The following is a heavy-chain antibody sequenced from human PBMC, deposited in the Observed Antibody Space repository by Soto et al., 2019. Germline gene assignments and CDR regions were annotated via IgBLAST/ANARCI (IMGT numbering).Heavy chain of an antibody. CDR3: ARESSGYSSYFDY. V-gene: IGHV3-74*01. CDR2: ISSDGSST. CDR1: GVSFSRYW. Sequence: EVQLVESGGGLVQPGGSLRLSCAAPGVSFSRYWIHWVRQAPGKGLVWVSRISSDGSSTNYAGSVKGRFTISRDNAKNAVYLQMNSLTAEVTAVYYCARESSGYSSYFDYWGQGTLVTVSS. D-gene: IGHD5-12*01. J-gene: IGHJ4*02.